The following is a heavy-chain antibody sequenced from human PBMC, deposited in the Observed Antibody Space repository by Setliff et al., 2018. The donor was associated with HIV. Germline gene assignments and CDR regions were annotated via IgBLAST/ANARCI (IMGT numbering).Heavy chain of an antibody. CDR2: IYYSGST. J-gene: IGHJ4*02. CDR3: ARRPMDTYYFDY. CDR1: GGSISSYY. D-gene: IGHD5-18*01. Sequence: PSETLSLTCTVSGGSISSYYWSWIRQPPGKGLEWIGYIYYSGSTNYNPSLKSRATISVDTSKNQFSLKLSSVTAADTAVYYCARRPMDTYYFDYWGQGTLVTVSS. V-gene: IGHV4-59*08.